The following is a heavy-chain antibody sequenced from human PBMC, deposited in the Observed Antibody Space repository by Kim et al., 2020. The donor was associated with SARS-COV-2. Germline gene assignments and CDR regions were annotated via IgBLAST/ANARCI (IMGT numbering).Heavy chain of an antibody. Sequence: GGSLRLSCAASGFTFSSYGMHWVRQAPGKGLEWVAVISYDGSNKYYADSVKGRFTISRDNSKNTLYLQMNSLRAEDTAVYYCAKSRLQLVPYYYYGMDVWGQGTTVTVSS. D-gene: IGHD6-13*01. J-gene: IGHJ6*02. CDR2: ISYDGSNK. CDR3: AKSRLQLVPYYYYGMDV. CDR1: GFTFSSYG. V-gene: IGHV3-30*18.